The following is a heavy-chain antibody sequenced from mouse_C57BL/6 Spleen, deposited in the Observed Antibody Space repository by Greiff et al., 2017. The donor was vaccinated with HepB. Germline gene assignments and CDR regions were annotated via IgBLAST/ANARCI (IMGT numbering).Heavy chain of an antibody. Sequence: VQLQQSGAELVRPGASVKLSCTASGFNIKDDYMHWVKQRPEQGLEWIGWIDPENGDTEYASKFQGKATITADTSSNTAYLQLSSLTSEDTAVYYCTVRTSDAMDYWGQGTSVTVAS. J-gene: IGHJ4*01. CDR2: IDPENGDT. CDR1: GFNIKDDY. V-gene: IGHV14-4*01. CDR3: TVRTSDAMDY.